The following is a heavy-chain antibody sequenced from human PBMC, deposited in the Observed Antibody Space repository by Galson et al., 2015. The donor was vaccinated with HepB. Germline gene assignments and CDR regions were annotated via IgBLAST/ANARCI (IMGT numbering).Heavy chain of an antibody. CDR2: ISSSSLYV. Sequence: SLRLSCASSGFTLSTYSRNWVRQAPGKGLEWVSSISSSSLYVYYADSVRGRFTVSRDNAKNSRYLQMNSLSAEDTAVYYCARVYGSGSYGYGMDVWGQGTTVTVS. J-gene: IGHJ6*02. V-gene: IGHV3-21*01. D-gene: IGHD3-10*01. CDR1: GFTLSTYS. CDR3: ARVYGSGSYGYGMDV.